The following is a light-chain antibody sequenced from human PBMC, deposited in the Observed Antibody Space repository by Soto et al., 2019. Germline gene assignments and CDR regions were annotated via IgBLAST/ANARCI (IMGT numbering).Light chain of an antibody. CDR2: GVS. J-gene: IGKJ4*01. Sequence: EIVLTQSSATLSLSPGERATLSCRASQSGTTNALAWYQQKPGQAPRLLIYGVSSRATGIPDRFSGSGSGPDFTLTISSLEPEDFAVYYCQQRSKWPLTFGGGTKVVIK. CDR1: QSGTTN. V-gene: IGKV3-11*01. CDR3: QQRSKWPLT.